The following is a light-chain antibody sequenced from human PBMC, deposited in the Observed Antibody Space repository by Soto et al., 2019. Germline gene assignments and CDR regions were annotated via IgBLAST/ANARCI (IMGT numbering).Light chain of an antibody. CDR3: QQYKSYSPRT. J-gene: IGKJ1*01. CDR2: DAS. V-gene: IGKV1-13*02. Sequence: AIQLTQSPSSLSASVGDRVSITCRASQGIGSALAWYQQRPGKAPQLLISDASRLESGVPSRFSGSGSGTEFTLTISSLRPDDSATYYCQQYKSYSPRTFGQGTKVDIK. CDR1: QGIGSA.